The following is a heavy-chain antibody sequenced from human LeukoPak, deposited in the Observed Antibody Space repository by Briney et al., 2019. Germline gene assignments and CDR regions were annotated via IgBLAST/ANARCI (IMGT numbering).Heavy chain of an antibody. CDR2: IYYSGST. Sequence: SETLSLTCTVSGGSISSYYWSWIRQPPGKGLEWIGYIYYSGSTNYNPSLKSRVTISVDTSKNQFFLKLSSVTAADTAVYYCARDSNPLRYFDWLPDYYYYGMDVWGKGTTVTVSS. CDR1: GGSISSYY. J-gene: IGHJ6*04. CDR3: ARDSNPLRYFDWLPDYYYYGMDV. V-gene: IGHV4-59*01. D-gene: IGHD3-9*01.